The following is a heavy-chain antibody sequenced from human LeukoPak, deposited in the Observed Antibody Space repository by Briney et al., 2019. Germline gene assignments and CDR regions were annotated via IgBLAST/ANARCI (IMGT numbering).Heavy chain of an antibody. V-gene: IGHV3-30*02. CDR3: AKAGSGSYLSWFDP. CDR1: GITFRNYG. Sequence: GGSLRLSCAASGITFRNYGMHWVRQAPGKGLEWVAFIWYDGSNKYYADSVKGRFTISRDNSKNTLYLQMNSLRAEDTAVYYCAKAGSGSYLSWFDPWGQGTLVTVSS. D-gene: IGHD1-26*01. CDR2: IWYDGSNK. J-gene: IGHJ5*02.